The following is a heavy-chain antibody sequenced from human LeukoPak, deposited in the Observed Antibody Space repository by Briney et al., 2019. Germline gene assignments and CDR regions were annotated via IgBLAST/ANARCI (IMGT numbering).Heavy chain of an antibody. CDR1: GGSFSGYY. D-gene: IGHD3-3*01. J-gene: IGHJ4*02. Sequence: KSSETLSLTCAVYGGSFSGYYWSWIRQPPGKGLEWIGEINHSGSTNYNPSLKSRVTISVDTSKNQFSLKLSSVTAADTAVYYCARGSYDFWSVTGHYYFDYWGQGTLVTVSS. V-gene: IGHV4-34*01. CDR3: ARGSYDFWSVTGHYYFDY. CDR2: INHSGST.